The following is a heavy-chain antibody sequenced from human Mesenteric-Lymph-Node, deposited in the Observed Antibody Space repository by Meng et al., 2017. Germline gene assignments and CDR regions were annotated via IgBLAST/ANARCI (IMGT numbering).Heavy chain of an antibody. CDR1: GFTFNNYA. V-gene: IGHV3-23*01. CDR2: ISGSGGDT. CDR3: ARGGYSSGWGFDY. D-gene: IGHD6-19*01. Sequence: GESLKISCAASGFTFNNYALTWVRQAPGKGLEWVSTISGSGGDTFHADSVKGRFTISRDNSKNTLYLQMNSLRAEDTALYYCARGGYSSGWGFDYWGQGTLVTVSS. J-gene: IGHJ4*02.